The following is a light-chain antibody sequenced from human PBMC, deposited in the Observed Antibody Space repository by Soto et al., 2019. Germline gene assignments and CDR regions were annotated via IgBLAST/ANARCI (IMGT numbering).Light chain of an antibody. CDR1: QGISSY. CDR2: AAS. J-gene: IGKJ3*01. V-gene: IGKV1-8*01. Sequence: AIRMTQSPSSFSASTGDRVTITCRASQGISSYLAWYQQKPGKAPKLLIYAASTLQSGVPSRFSGSGSATDVTLTISCLQSEDFATDYCHPYSTHLRSVGHAPKVDL. CDR3: HPYSTHLRS.